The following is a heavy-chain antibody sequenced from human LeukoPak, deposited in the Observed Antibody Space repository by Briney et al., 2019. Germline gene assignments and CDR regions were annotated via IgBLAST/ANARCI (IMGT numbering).Heavy chain of an antibody. Sequence: PSETLSLTCTVSGGSISSYYWSWIRQPAGKGLEWIGRIYTSGSTNYNPSLKSRVTMSVDTSKNQFSLKLSSVTAADTAVYYCARHGLWYSYSRIDYWGQGTLVTVSS. J-gene: IGHJ4*02. CDR2: IYTSGST. V-gene: IGHV4-4*07. CDR3: ARHGLWYSYSRIDY. D-gene: IGHD2-15*01. CDR1: GGSISSYY.